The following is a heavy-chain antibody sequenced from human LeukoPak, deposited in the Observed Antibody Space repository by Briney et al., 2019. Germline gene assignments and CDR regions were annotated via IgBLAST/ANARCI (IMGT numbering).Heavy chain of an antibody. CDR3: ARDLYDYSRYNWFDP. CDR2: IIPIFGTA. D-gene: IGHD4-11*01. CDR1: GGTFSSYA. Sequence: PVKVSCKASGGTFSSYAISWVRQAPGQGLEWMGGIIPIFGTANYAQKFQGRVTITADESTSTAYMELSSLRSEDTAVYYCARDLYDYSRYNWFDPWGQGTLVTVSS. V-gene: IGHV1-69*13. J-gene: IGHJ5*02.